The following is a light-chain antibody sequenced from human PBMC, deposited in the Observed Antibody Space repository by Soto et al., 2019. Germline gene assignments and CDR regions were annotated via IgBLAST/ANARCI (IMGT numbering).Light chain of an antibody. J-gene: IGLJ1*01. CDR3: TSYTSDRTYV. V-gene: IGLV2-14*01. CDR2: DVS. CDR1: STDVGRYNY. Sequence: QSVLTQPASVPGSPGQSITISCTGTSTDVGRYNYVSWYQQHPGKAPKLMVYDVSNRPSWVSNRFSGSKSGITASLTISGLQAEDEADYYCTSYTSDRTYVFGTGTKVTVL.